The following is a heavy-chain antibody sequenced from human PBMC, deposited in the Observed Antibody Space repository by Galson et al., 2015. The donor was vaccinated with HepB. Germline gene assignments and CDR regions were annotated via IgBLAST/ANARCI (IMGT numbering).Heavy chain of an antibody. CDR1: GYTFTSYY. Sequence: SVKVSCKASGYTFTSYYMHWVRQAPGQGLEWMGIINPSGGSTSYAQKFQGRVTMTRDTSTSTVYMELSSLRSEDTAVYYCARDRVGIAAAGPTRYGMDVWGQGTTVTVSS. CDR3: ARDRVGIAAAGPTRYGMDV. J-gene: IGHJ6*02. V-gene: IGHV1-46*03. D-gene: IGHD6-13*01. CDR2: INPSGGST.